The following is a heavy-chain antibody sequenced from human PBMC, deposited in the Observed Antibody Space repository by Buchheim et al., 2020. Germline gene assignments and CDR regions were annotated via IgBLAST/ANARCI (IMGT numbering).Heavy chain of an antibody. Sequence: QVQLVESGGGVVQPGRSLRLSCAASGFTFSSYAMHWVRQAPGKGLEWVAVISYDGSNKYYADSVKGRFTISRDTSKNTLYLQMNSLRAEDTAVYYCARVSGYYRAEYFQHWGQGTL. CDR2: ISYDGSNK. D-gene: IGHD3-22*01. CDR1: GFTFSSYA. J-gene: IGHJ1*01. CDR3: ARVSGYYRAEYFQH. V-gene: IGHV3-30-3*01.